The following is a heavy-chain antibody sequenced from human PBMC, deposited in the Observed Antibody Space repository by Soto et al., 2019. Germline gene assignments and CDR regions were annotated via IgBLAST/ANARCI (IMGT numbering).Heavy chain of an antibody. J-gene: IGHJ6*03. D-gene: IGHD1-7*01. Sequence: GGSLRLSCAASGFTFSDYYMSWIRQAPGKGLEWVSYISSSGSTIYYADSVKGRFTISRDNAKNSLYLQMNSLRAEDTAVYYCARDSCDLNWNYCSYYYYMDVWGKGTTVTVSS. CDR2: ISSSGSTI. CDR1: GFTFSDYY. CDR3: ARDSCDLNWNYCSYYYYMDV. V-gene: IGHV3-11*01.